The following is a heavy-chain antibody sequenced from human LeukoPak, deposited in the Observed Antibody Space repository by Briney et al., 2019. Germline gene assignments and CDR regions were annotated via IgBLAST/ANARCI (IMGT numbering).Heavy chain of an antibody. CDR2: ISAYNGNT. D-gene: IGHD3-3*01. J-gene: IGHJ5*02. V-gene: IGHV1-18*04. Sequence: RASVKVSCKASGYTFTGYYMHWVRQAPGQGLEWMGWISAYNGNTNYAQKLQGRVTMTTDTSTSTAYMELRSLRSDDTAVYYCARAPPYYDFWSGYSSRYNWFDPWGQGTLVTVSS. CDR3: ARAPPYYDFWSGYSSRYNWFDP. CDR1: GYTFTGYY.